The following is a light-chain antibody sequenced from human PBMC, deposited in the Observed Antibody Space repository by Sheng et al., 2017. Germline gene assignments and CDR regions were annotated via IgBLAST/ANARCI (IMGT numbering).Light chain of an antibody. Sequence: DIQMTQSPSSLSASLGDRVTITCQASQDIINYLNWYQHKPGKAPKLLIYDASDLEEGVPSRFSGSGSGLDFTLTISSLQPEDIATYYCQQSRNPPSTFGQGTKLEIK. CDR2: DAS. CDR1: QDIINY. CDR3: QQSRNPPST. J-gene: IGKJ2*01. V-gene: IGKV1-33*01.